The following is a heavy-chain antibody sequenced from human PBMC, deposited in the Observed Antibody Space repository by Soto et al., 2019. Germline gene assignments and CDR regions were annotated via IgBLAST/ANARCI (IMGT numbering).Heavy chain of an antibody. V-gene: IGHV1-18*04. J-gene: IGHJ6*02. CDR2: ISAYNGNT. D-gene: IGHD2-21*02. Sequence: ASVKVSCKASGYTFTSYGISWVRQAPGQGLEWMGWISAYNGNTNYAQKLQGRVTMTTDTSTSTAYMELRSLRSDDTAVYYCERATAIGSPYGMDVWGQGTTVTVSS. CDR1: GYTFTSYG. CDR3: ERATAIGSPYGMDV.